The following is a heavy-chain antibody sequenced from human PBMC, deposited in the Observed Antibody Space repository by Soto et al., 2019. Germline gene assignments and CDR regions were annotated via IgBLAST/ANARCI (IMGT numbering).Heavy chain of an antibody. CDR1: GFTFSSYS. D-gene: IGHD3-3*01. J-gene: IGHJ6*03. Sequence: GGSLRLSCAASGFTFSSYSMNWVRQAPGKGLEWVSSISSSSYIYYADSVKGRFTISRDNAKNSLYLQMNSLRAEDTAVYYCARDGESRITIFGVVTDYYYYYMDVWGKGTTVTVSS. CDR2: ISSSSYI. CDR3: ARDGESRITIFGVVTDYYYYYMDV. V-gene: IGHV3-21*01.